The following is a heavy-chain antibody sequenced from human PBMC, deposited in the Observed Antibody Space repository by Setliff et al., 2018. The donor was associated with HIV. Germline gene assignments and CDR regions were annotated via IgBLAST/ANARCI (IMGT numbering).Heavy chain of an antibody. CDR1: GYSFTSYW. V-gene: IGHV5-51*01. D-gene: IGHD6-6*01. J-gene: IGHJ4*02. Sequence: PGESLKISCQGSGYSFTSYWIAWVRQMPGKGLEWMGIIYPGDSDTRCSPSFQGQVTISADKSISTAYLQWSSLKASDTGIYFCARASLAARPHSFDSWGQGTLVTVSS. CDR3: ARASLAARPHSFDS. CDR2: IYPGDSDT.